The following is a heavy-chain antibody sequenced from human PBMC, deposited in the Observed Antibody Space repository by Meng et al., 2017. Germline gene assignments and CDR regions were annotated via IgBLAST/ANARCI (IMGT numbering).Heavy chain of an antibody. CDR1: GFTVSSNY. J-gene: IGHJ4*02. Sequence: GESLKISCAASGFTVSSNYMSWVRQAPGKGLEWVSVIYSGGSTYYADSVKGRFTISRDNSKNTLYLQMNSLRAEDTAVYYCAKDRTYCSSTSCYYEGYYFDYWGQGTLVTVSS. D-gene: IGHD2-2*01. CDR3: AKDRTYCSSTSCYYEGYYFDY. CDR2: IYSGGST. V-gene: IGHV3-53*01.